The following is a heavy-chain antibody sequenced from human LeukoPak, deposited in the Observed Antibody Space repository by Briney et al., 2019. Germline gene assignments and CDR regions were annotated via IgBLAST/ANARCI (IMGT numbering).Heavy chain of an antibody. CDR3: AKALALSSGWPYYYYYYYMDV. V-gene: IGHV3-30*02. Sequence: GGSLRLSCAASGFTFSSYGMHWVRQAPGRGLEWVAFIRYDGSNNYYADSVKGRFTISRDNSKNTLYLQMNSLRAEDTAVYYCAKALALSSGWPYYYYYYYMDVWGKGTTVTISS. D-gene: IGHD6-19*01. CDR2: IRYDGSNN. CDR1: GFTFSSYG. J-gene: IGHJ6*03.